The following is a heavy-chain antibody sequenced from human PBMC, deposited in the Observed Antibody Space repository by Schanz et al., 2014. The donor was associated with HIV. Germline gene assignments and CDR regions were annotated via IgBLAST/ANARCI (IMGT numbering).Heavy chain of an antibody. V-gene: IGHV1-2*06. J-gene: IGHJ5*02. D-gene: IGHD3-10*01. Sequence: QVQLVQSGAEVKAPGASVKVSCKTSGYTFTGHYMHWIRQAPGQGRPQTEHTNPNSGATQYAQKFQDRVTMTREKSISTVYMGLTSLTPDDTAVYFCARGASVTARGWFDPWGQGTLIIVSS. CDR2: TNPNSGAT. CDR3: ARGASVTARGWFDP. CDR1: GYTFTGHY.